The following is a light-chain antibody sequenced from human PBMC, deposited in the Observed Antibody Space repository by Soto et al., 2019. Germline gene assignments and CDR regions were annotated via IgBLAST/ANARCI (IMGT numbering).Light chain of an antibody. Sequence: DIQMTQSPSTLSASVGDTVTITCRASQTISSWLAWYQQKPGKAPTLLIYDAIILQSGVPSRFSGSGSGTDFTLTISSLQPEDFATYYCQQCYSSPPWTFGQGTKVDIK. CDR3: QQCYSSPPWT. J-gene: IGKJ1*01. V-gene: IGKV1-39*01. CDR2: DAI. CDR1: QTISSW.